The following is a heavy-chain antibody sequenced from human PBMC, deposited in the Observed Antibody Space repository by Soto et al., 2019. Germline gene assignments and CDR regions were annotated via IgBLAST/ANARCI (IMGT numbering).Heavy chain of an antibody. Sequence: SVKVSCKASGGTFSSYAISWVRQAPGQGLEWMGGIIPIFGTANYAQKFQGRVTITADESTSTAYMELSSLRSEDTAVYYCARDRRRWLQTPDYYYYGMDVWGEGTTVIV. CDR3: ARDRRRWLQTPDYYYYGMDV. CDR2: IIPIFGTA. D-gene: IGHD5-12*01. J-gene: IGHJ6*02. CDR1: GGTFSSYA. V-gene: IGHV1-69*13.